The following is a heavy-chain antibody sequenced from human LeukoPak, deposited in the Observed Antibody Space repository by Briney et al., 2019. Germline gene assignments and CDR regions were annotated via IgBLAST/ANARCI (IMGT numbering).Heavy chain of an antibody. J-gene: IGHJ3*02. CDR3: ARVKDQLGDAFDI. D-gene: IGHD1-1*01. V-gene: IGHV4-34*01. CDR1: GGSFSGYY. CDR2: INHSGST. Sequence: PSETLSLTCAVYGGSFSGYYWSWIRQPPGKGLEWIGEINHSGSTNYNPSLKSRVTISVDTSKNQFSLKLSSVTAADTAVYYRARVKDQLGDAFDIWGQGTMVTVSS.